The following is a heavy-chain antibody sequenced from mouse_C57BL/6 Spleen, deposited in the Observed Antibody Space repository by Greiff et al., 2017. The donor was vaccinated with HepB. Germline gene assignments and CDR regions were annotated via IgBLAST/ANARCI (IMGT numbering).Heavy chain of an antibody. Sequence: VKLVESDAELVKPGASVKISCKVSGYTFTDHTIHWMKQRPEQGLEWIGYIYPRDGSTKYNEKFKGKATLTADKSSSTAYMQLNSLTSEDSAVYFCARRKDYGYDYAMDYWGQGTSVTVSS. J-gene: IGHJ4*01. CDR1: GYTFTDHT. D-gene: IGHD2-2*01. V-gene: IGHV1-78*01. CDR2: IYPRDGST. CDR3: ARRKDYGYDYAMDY.